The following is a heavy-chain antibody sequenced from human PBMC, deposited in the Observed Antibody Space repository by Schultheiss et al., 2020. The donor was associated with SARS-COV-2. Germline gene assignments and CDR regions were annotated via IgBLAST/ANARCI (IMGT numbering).Heavy chain of an antibody. V-gene: IGHV4-39*07. D-gene: IGHD3-10*01. Sequence: SETLSLTCAVYGGSFSSYYWGWIRQPPGKGLEWIGSIYYSGSTYYNPSLKSLVTISVDTSKNQFSLKLSSVTAADTAVYYCARTSSTGGWFDPWGQGTLVTVSS. J-gene: IGHJ5*02. CDR3: ARTSSTGGWFDP. CDR1: GGSFSSYY. CDR2: IYYSGST.